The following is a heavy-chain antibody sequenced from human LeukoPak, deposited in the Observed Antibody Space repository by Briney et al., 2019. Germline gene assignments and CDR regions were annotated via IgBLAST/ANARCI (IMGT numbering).Heavy chain of an antibody. CDR1: GGSISSYY. V-gene: IGHV4-59*01. Sequence: PSETLSLTCTVSGGSISSYYWSWIRQPPEKGLEWIGYIYYSGSTNYSPSLKSRVTISVDTSKNQFSLKLSSVTAADTAVYYCARDHYCSGGSCYLSYWGQGTLVTVSS. J-gene: IGHJ4*02. D-gene: IGHD2-15*01. CDR2: IYYSGST. CDR3: ARDHYCSGGSCYLSY.